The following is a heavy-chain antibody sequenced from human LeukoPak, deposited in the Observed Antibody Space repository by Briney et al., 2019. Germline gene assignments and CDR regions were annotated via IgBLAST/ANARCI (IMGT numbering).Heavy chain of an antibody. CDR1: GFSVGNNY. CDR2: IYTDGST. Sequence: GGSLRLSCAASGFSVGNNYVTWVRQPPGKGLEWVSVIYTDGSTYYADSVKGRFIISRDSSKNTLYLQMNSLRAEDTAVYYCARARDYIVVDFWGQGTLVTVSS. V-gene: IGHV3-53*05. CDR3: ARARDYIVVDF. D-gene: IGHD5-12*01. J-gene: IGHJ4*02.